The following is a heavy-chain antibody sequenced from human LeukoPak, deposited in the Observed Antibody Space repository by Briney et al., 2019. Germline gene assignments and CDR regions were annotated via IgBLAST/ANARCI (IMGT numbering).Heavy chain of an antibody. J-gene: IGHJ3*02. CDR3: ARSSGYYYNRLDAFDI. CDR2: IYYSGST. CDR1: GGSISSYY. D-gene: IGHD3-22*01. V-gene: IGHV4-59*01. Sequence: SETLSLTCTVSGGSISSYYWSWIRQPPRKGLEWIGYIYYSGSTNYNPSLKSRVTISVDTSKNQFSLKLSSVTAADTAVYYCARSSGYYYNRLDAFDIWGQGTMVTVSS.